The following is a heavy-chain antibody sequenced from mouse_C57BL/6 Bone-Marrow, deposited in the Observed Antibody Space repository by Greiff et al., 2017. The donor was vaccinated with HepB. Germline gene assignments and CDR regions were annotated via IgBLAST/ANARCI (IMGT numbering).Heavy chain of an antibody. CDR2: INYDGSST. Sequence: EVKVVESEGGLVQPGSSMKLSCTASGFTFSDYYMAWVRQVPEKGLEWVANINYDGSSTYYMDSLKSRFIISRDNAKNILYLQMSSLKSEDTATYYCARERGYYFDYWGQGTTLTVSS. V-gene: IGHV5-16*01. CDR1: GFTFSDYY. J-gene: IGHJ2*01. CDR3: ARERGYYFDY.